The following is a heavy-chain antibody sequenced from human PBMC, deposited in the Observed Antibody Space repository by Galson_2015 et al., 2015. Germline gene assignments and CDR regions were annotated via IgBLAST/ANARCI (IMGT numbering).Heavy chain of an antibody. V-gene: IGHV3-74*01. Sequence: SLRLSCAVSGISFSGYWLHWVRQAPGKGLVWVSRMYSDGSRATYSASVKGRVTISRDNGKNTVELQMNGLRVEDTAVYYCARVTSGGYYWYFDLWGRGTLVTVSS. CDR2: MYSDGSRA. CDR3: ARVTSGGYYWYFDL. J-gene: IGHJ2*01. D-gene: IGHD2-15*01. CDR1: GISFSGYW.